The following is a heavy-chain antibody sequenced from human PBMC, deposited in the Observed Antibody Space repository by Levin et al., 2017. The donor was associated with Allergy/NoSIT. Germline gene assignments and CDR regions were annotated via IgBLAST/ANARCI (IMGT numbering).Heavy chain of an antibody. CDR3: ARQLGNFWSGYNYFAY. D-gene: IGHD3-3*01. CDR1: GFTFSSYE. Sequence: LSLTCAASGFTFSSYEMNWVRRAPGKGLEWVSYISSTGSTIYSADSVKGRFTISRDNAKNSLYLQMNSLRAEDTAVYYCARQLGNFWSGYNYFAYWGQGTLVTVSS. J-gene: IGHJ4*02. V-gene: IGHV3-48*03. CDR2: ISSTGSTI.